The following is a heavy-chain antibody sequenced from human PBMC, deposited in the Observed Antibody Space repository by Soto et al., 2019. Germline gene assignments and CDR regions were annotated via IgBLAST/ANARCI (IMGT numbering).Heavy chain of an antibody. CDR2: IYYSGST. CDR1: GGSISSYY. CDR3: AIQFKWELLVYYFDY. J-gene: IGHJ4*02. D-gene: IGHD1-26*01. Sequence: SETLSLTCTVSGGSISSYYWSWIRQPPGKGLEWIGYIYYSGSTNYNPSLKSRVTISVDTSKNQFSLKLSSVTAADTAVYYCAIQFKWELLVYYFDYWGQGTLVTVSS. V-gene: IGHV4-59*01.